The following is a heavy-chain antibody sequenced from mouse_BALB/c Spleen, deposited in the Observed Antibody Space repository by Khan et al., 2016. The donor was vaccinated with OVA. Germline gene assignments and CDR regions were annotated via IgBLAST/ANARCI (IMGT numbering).Heavy chain of an antibody. D-gene: IGHD1-1*01. V-gene: IGHV3-2*02. CDR1: GYSITSDYA. CDR3: ARVYGGDFDY. CDR2: ISYSGNT. J-gene: IGHJ2*01. Sequence: EVKLLESGPGLVKPSQSLSLTCTVTGYSITSDYAWNWIRQFPGNKLEWMGYISYSGNTNYNPSLKSPISITRDTSKNQFFLQLNSVTTEDTATYYCARVYGGDFDYWGQGTTLTVSS.